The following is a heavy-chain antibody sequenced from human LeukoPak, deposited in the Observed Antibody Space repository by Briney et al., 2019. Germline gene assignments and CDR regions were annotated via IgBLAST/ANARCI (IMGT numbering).Heavy chain of an antibody. D-gene: IGHD3-22*01. CDR3: ARWSGEDDSNAYYL. V-gene: IGHV6-1*01. CDR2: TYYTSKWYN. Sequence: SQTLSLTCAISGDSVSSNSATWNWIRQSPSRGLEWLGRTYYTSKWYNDYAVSVKGRITINPDTSKNQFSLQLNSVTHEDTAMYYCARWSGEDDSNAYYLWGQGTLVTVSS. J-gene: IGHJ4*02. CDR1: GDSVSSNSAT.